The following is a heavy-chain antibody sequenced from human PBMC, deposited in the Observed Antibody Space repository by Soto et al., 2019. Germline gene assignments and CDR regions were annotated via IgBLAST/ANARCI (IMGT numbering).Heavy chain of an antibody. J-gene: IGHJ1*01. V-gene: IGHV1-18*01. CDR2: ISAYNGNT. CDR3: ARDQRYCSGGSCWDTIKNSPEYFQH. D-gene: IGHD2-15*01. Sequence: ASVKVSCKASGYTFTSYGISWVRQAPGQGLEWMGWISAYNGNTNYAQKLQGRVTMTTDTSTSTAYMELRSLRSDDTAVYYCARDQRYCSGGSCWDTIKNSPEYFQHWGQGXLVTVSS. CDR1: GYTFTSYG.